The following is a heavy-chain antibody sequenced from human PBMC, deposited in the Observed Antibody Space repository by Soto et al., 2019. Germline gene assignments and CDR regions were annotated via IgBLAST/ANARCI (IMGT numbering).Heavy chain of an antibody. V-gene: IGHV3-30*18. CDR2: ISHDGSNK. Sequence: QVQLVESGGGVVQPGRSLRLSCAASAFTFSNYGMHWVRQAPGKGLEWVALISHDGSNKYYADSVRGRFTISRDNPKNTPYLQMNSLRAEDTTLYYCANDRRVKGRSGCLSCWGQGSVVTVSS. CDR1: AFTFSNYG. D-gene: IGHD1-26*01. J-gene: IGHJ4*02. CDR3: ANDRRVKGRSGCLSC.